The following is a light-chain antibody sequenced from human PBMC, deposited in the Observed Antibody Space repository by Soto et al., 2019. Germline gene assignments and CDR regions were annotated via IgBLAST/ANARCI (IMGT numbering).Light chain of an antibody. Sequence: QSALTQPASVSGSPGQSITISCTGTSSDVGGYDYVSWYQQHPGKAPKLMIYDVSNRPSGVSNRFSGSKSGNTASLTISGVQAEYEADYYCSSYTSTTTLVFGPGTKVTVL. CDR2: DVS. CDR3: SSYTSTTTLV. V-gene: IGLV2-14*01. CDR1: SSDVGGYDY. J-gene: IGLJ1*01.